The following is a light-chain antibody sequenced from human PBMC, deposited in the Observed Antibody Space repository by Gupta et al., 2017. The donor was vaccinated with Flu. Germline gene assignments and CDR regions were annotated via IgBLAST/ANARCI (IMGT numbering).Light chain of an antibody. Sequence: TARIICGGSDIGSKSVHWYQQKPGQAHVLGVYVYRDRPSGIPERFSGSNPGNTDTLTLSGVEAGDEADYYCQVWAASSDRRGVFGGGTKLTVL. CDR3: QVWAASSDRRGV. CDR2: VYR. V-gene: IGLV3-21*02. J-gene: IGLJ3*02. CDR1: DIGSKS.